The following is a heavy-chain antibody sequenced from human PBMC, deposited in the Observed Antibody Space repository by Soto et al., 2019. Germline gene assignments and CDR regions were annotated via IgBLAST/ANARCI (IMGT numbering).Heavy chain of an antibody. D-gene: IGHD6-13*01. CDR3: AYSSTPFDY. CDR2: IGGSGGST. Sequence: EVQLLESGVGLVQPGGSLRLACAASGFTFSSYAMSWVRKDPGKGLEWVSAIGGSGGSTYYADSVKGQFTISRDNSKNTLYLQMNSLSAEDTAVYYCAYSSTPFDYLRQGTLVTVSA. CDR1: GFTFSSYA. V-gene: IGHV3-23*01. J-gene: IGHJ4*02.